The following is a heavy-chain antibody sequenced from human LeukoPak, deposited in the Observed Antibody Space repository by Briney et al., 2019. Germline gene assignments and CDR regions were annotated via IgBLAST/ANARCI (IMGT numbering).Heavy chain of an antibody. CDR2: IWYDGSEQ. CDR3: AKEGWMRRYFQH. CDR1: GFTFSTYA. Sequence: PTGGSLRLSCAASGFTFSTYAIHWVRQAPGKGLEWVAVIWYDGSEQYYADSVKGRFIISRDNSKSTSDLQMNSLRAEDTAVYYCAKEGWMRRYFQHWGQGTLVTVSS. D-gene: IGHD2-2*03. J-gene: IGHJ1*01. V-gene: IGHV3-33*06.